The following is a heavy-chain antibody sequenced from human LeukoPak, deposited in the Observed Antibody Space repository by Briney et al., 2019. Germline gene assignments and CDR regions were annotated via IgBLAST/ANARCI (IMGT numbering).Heavy chain of an antibody. V-gene: IGHV3-21*01. CDR3: ARDGWFGDYNWFDP. Sequence: GGSLRLSCAASGFIFSSYTMNWVRQAPGKGLEWVSSISSSSSYIYYADSVKGRFTISRDNAKNSLYLQMNSLRAEDTAMCYCARDGWFGDYNWFDPWGQGTLVTVSS. J-gene: IGHJ5*02. CDR1: GFIFSSYT. D-gene: IGHD3-10*01. CDR2: ISSSSSYI.